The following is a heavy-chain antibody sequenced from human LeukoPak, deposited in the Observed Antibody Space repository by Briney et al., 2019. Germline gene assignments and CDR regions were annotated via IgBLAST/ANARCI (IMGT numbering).Heavy chain of an antibody. CDR1: GFAFNSNG. D-gene: IGHD6-13*01. J-gene: IGHJ4*02. CDR3: GRPRTYSSSWSPFDY. Sequence: PSRTLRLSCTASGFAFNSNGMRWVRQAPGKGLEWVALIWYDGSSKHYADSVKGRFTISRDNSKNTLYLQMSSLTAEDTAVYYCGRPRTYSSSWSPFDYWGQGTLVTVSS. V-gene: IGHV3-33*01. CDR2: IWYDGSSK.